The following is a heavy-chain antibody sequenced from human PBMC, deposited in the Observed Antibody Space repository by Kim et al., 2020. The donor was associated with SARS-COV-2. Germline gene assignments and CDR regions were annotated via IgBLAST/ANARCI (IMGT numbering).Heavy chain of an antibody. V-gene: IGHV4-4*02. CDR1: GGSISSSNW. D-gene: IGHD6-13*01. CDR3: ARDEGSSSWEGRYFDY. J-gene: IGHJ4*02. Sequence: SETLSLTCAVSGGSISSSNWWSWVRQPPGKGLEWIGEIYHSGSTNYNPSLKSRVTISVDKSKNQFSLKLSSVTAADTAVYYCARDEGSSSWEGRYFDYWGQGTLVTVSS. CDR2: IYHSGST.